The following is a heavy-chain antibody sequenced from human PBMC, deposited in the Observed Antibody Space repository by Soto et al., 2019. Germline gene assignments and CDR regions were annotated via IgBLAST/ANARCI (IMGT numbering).Heavy chain of an antibody. CDR1: GFTFDDYA. CDR2: ISWNSGSI. CDR3: AKAVGATGGGYYYYGMDV. Sequence: HPGGSLRLSCAASGFTFDDYAMHWVRQAPGKGLEWVSGISWNSGSIGYADSVKGRFTISRDNAKNSLYLQMNSLRAEDTALYYCAKAVGATGGGYYYYGMDVWGQGTTVTVSS. J-gene: IGHJ6*02. V-gene: IGHV3-9*01. D-gene: IGHD1-26*01.